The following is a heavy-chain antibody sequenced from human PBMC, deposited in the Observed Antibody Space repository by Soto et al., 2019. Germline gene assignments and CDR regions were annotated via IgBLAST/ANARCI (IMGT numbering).Heavy chain of an antibody. CDR2: ISSSSSYI. J-gene: IGHJ6*02. CDR3: ARDTREFSSSLYYYGMDV. Sequence: GGSLTLSCAASGFTLGSYTMNWVRQAQGKGLEWVSSISSSSSYIYYADSVKGRFTISRDNAKNSLYLHMNSLRAEDTAVYYCARDTREFSSSLYYYGMDVWGQGTTVTVSS. V-gene: IGHV3-21*01. CDR1: GFTLGSYT. D-gene: IGHD6-13*01.